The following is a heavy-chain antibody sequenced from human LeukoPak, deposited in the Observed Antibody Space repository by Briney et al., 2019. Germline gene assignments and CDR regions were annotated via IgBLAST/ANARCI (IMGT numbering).Heavy chain of an antibody. D-gene: IGHD2-2*01. CDR3: AREQVVVVPAAGFDP. J-gene: IGHJ5*02. Sequence: GGSLRLSCAASGFTFSSYSMNWVRQAPGKGLEWVSYISSSSSTIYYADSVKGRFTISRDNAKNSLYLQMNGLRAEDTTVYYCAREQVVVVPAAGFDPWGQGTLVTVPS. CDR2: ISSSSSTI. V-gene: IGHV3-48*01. CDR1: GFTFSSYS.